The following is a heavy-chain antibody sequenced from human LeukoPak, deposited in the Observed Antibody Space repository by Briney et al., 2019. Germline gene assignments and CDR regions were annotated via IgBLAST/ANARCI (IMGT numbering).Heavy chain of an antibody. CDR3: AGGAKVMDSSSWYGPYYYYYYMDV. J-gene: IGHJ6*03. Sequence: PGGSLRLSCAASGFTFSSYSMNWVRQAPGKGLEWVSSISSSSSYIYYADSVKGRFTISRDNAKNSLYLQMNSLRAEDTAVYYCAGGAKVMDSSSWYGPYYYYYYMDVWGKGTTVTVSS. CDR1: GFTFSSYS. D-gene: IGHD6-13*01. CDR2: ISSSSSYI. V-gene: IGHV3-21*01.